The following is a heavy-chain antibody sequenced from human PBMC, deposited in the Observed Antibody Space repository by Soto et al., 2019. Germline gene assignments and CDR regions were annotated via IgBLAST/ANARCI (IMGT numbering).Heavy chain of an antibody. J-gene: IGHJ4*02. CDR2: ISYDGSNK. D-gene: IGHD5-12*01. CDR3: AREIGEYSGYDYNDY. Sequence: GGSLRLSCAASGFTFSSYAMHWVRQAPGKGLEWVAVISYDGSNKYYADSVKGRFTISRDNSKNTLYLQMNSLRAEDTAVYYCAREIGEYSGYDYNDYWGQGTLVTVSS. CDR1: GFTFSSYA. V-gene: IGHV3-30-3*01.